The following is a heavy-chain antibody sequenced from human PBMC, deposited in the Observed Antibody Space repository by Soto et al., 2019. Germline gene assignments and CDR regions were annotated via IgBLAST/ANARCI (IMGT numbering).Heavy chain of an antibody. Sequence: PGGSLRLSCAASGFTFSSYGMHWVRQAPGKGLEWVAVIWYDGSNKYYADSVKGRFTISRDNSKNTPYLQMNSLRAEDTAVYYCARDVHPLLTDFVSWFDPWGQGTLVTVSS. J-gene: IGHJ5*02. CDR1: GFTFSSYG. V-gene: IGHV3-33*01. CDR3: ARDVHPLLTDFVSWFDP. CDR2: IWYDGSNK. D-gene: IGHD3-16*01.